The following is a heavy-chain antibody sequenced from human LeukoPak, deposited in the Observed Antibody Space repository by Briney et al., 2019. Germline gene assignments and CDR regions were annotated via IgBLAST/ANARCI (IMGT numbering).Heavy chain of an antibody. J-gene: IGHJ4*02. D-gene: IGHD5-18*01. CDR2: ISSSSSYI. V-gene: IGHV3-21*01. Sequence: GGSLRLSCAASGFTFSSYSMNWVRQAPGKGLEWVSSISSSSSYICYADSVKGRFTISRDNAKNSLYLQMNSLRAEDTAVYYCARELRRIQLWLDYWGQGTLVTVSS. CDR3: ARELRRIQLWLDY. CDR1: GFTFSSYS.